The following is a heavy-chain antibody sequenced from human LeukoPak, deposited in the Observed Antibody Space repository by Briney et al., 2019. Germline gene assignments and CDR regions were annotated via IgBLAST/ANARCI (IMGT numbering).Heavy chain of an antibody. CDR3: AELGITTIGGV. CDR1: GFTFSSYE. Sequence: GGSLRLSCAASGFTFSSYEMNWVRQAPGRGLEWVSYISSSGSTIYYADSVKGRFTISRDNAKNSLYLQMNSLRAEDTAVYYCAELGITTIGGVWGKGTTVTISS. J-gene: IGHJ6*04. CDR2: ISSSGSTI. V-gene: IGHV3-48*03. D-gene: IGHD3-10*02.